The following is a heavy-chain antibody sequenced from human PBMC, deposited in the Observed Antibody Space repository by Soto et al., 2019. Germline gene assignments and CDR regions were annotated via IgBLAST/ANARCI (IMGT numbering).Heavy chain of an antibody. V-gene: IGHV4-4*07. CDR2: VFSSVSA. Sequence: SETLSLTGLVSVVSFSSYTWSWVRQPANKGLEWIGRVFSSVSATYSPSLKSRVRISMDTPENRISLKLDSVTAADAGVYYCTRDGMTTGDTWGPGTLVTVSS. J-gene: IGHJ4*02. CDR1: VVSFSSYT. D-gene: IGHD2-21*02. CDR3: TRDGMTTGDT.